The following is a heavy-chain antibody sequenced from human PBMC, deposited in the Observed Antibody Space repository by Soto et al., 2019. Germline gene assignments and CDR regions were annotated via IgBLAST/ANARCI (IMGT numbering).Heavy chain of an antibody. CDR1: GFTFSDYS. V-gene: IGHV3-21*02. CDR3: VRYQPGAPDLWSGYLNPGYFQH. Sequence: EVQLVESGGGLVSPGGSLRLSCAASGFTFSDYSMNWVRQSPGTGLEWVSSISTWSSYIYYEDSVKGRFTTSRDDAKNSLHLQMVSLRSEDTAIYYCVRYQPGAPDLWSGYLNPGYFQHWGQGTLVTVSS. CDR2: ISTWSSYI. D-gene: IGHD3-3*01. J-gene: IGHJ1*01.